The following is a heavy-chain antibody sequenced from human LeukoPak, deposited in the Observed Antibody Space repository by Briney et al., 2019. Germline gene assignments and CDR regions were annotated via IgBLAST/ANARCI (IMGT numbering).Heavy chain of an antibody. CDR3: ARSGAIFGVVVIRSCFDY. D-gene: IGHD3-3*01. J-gene: IGHJ4*02. CDR1: GGSFSGYY. CDR2: INHSGST. V-gene: IGHV4-34*01. Sequence: SETLSLTCAVYGGSFSGYYWSWIRQPPGKGLEWIGEINHSGSTNYNPSLKSRVTISVDTSKNQFSLKLSSVTAADTGIYYCARSGAIFGVVVIRSCFDYWGQGILVTVSS.